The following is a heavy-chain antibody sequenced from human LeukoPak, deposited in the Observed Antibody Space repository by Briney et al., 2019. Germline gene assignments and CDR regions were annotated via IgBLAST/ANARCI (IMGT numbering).Heavy chain of an antibody. V-gene: IGHV5-51*01. CDR3: ARQGRYGSHYMDV. D-gene: IGHD3-10*01. CDR2: TYPGDFDT. J-gene: IGHJ6*03. Sequence: GEPLKISSKGSGYSFTSYWIGWVRQMPGKGLEGMGITYPGDFDTSYSTSFQAKFTISADKSISTAYLQWSSLKASDTAMYYCARQGRYGSHYMDVWGKGTTVTVSS. CDR1: GYSFTSYW.